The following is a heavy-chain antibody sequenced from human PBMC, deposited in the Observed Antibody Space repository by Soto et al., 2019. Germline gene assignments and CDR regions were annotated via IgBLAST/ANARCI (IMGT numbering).Heavy chain of an antibody. D-gene: IGHD3-10*01. CDR2: IYYSGST. CDR1: GGSISSSSYY. V-gene: IGHV4-39*01. J-gene: IGHJ4*02. Sequence: QLQLQESGPGLVKPSETLSLTCTVSGGSISSSSYYWGWIRQPPGKGLEWIGSIYYSGSTYYNPSLNSRVTISVATSKNPFSLKLSSVPAADTAVYYCARLYYYGSAGKSWEYYFDYWGQGTLVTVSS. CDR3: ARLYYYGSAGKSWEYYFDY.